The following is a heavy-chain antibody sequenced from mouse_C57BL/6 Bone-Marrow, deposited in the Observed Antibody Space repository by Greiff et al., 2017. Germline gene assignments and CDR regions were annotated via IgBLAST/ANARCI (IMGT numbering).Heavy chain of an antibody. CDR2: IDPSDSET. D-gene: IGHD1-1*01. V-gene: IGHV1-52*01. CDR1: GYTFTSYW. J-gene: IGHJ4*01. CDR3: ARITTVDYAMDY. Sequence: QVQLQQPGAELVRPGSSVKLSCKASGYTFTSYWMHWVKQRPIQGLEWIGNIDPSDSETHYNQKFKDKATLTADKSSSTAYMQLSSLTSEDSAVYFCARITTVDYAMDYWGQGTSVTVSS.